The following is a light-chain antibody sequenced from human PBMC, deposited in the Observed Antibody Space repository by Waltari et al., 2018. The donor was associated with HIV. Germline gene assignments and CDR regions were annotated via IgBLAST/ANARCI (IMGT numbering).Light chain of an antibody. CDR3: QVWDSSTVV. Sequence: SFDLTQPVSLLVTLGRTARVTCGGDNIGGKNVHWYHQRPGQAPILVIYRGSNRPSGIHERSSASNSDNTATLHITRVQAGDEGHYYCQVWDSSTVVFGGGTELTGL. J-gene: IGLJ2*01. CDR1: NIGGKN. V-gene: IGLV3-9*01. CDR2: RGS.